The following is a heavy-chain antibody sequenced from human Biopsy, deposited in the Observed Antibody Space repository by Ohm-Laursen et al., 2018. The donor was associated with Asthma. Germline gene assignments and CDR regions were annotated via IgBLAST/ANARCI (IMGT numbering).Heavy chain of an antibody. D-gene: IGHD3-3*02. CDR3: ARTFHFWSPYHAEHYQL. Sequence: SLRLSCAASGFTFRSYAMHWVRQAPGKGLEWVAVIWFDGSNKYYVDSVRGRFTISRDNSKNTLYLQMNSLRAEDTAVYYCARTFHFWSPYHAEHYQLWGQGTLVTVSS. V-gene: IGHV3-33*08. CDR2: IWFDGSNK. J-gene: IGHJ1*01. CDR1: GFTFRSYA.